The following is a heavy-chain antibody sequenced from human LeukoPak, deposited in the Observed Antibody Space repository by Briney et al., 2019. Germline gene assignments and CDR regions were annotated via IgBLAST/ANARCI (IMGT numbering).Heavy chain of an antibody. CDR1: GFTVSSNY. V-gene: IGHV3-66*02. CDR2: IYSGGST. Sequence: PGGSLILSCAASGFTVSSNYMSWVRQAPGMGLEWVSVIYSGGSTYYADSVKGRFTISRDNSKNTLYLQMNSLRAEDTAVYYCARETTIFGVVIDYWGQGTLVTVSS. D-gene: IGHD3-3*01. J-gene: IGHJ4*02. CDR3: ARETTIFGVVIDY.